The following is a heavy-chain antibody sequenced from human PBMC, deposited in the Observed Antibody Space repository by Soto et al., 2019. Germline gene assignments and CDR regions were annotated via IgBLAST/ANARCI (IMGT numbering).Heavy chain of an antibody. D-gene: IGHD3-10*01. V-gene: IGHV3-23*01. CDR1: GFTFSNFA. CDR3: GKGSHFGSGSSFDY. CDR2: ISGSGTST. Sequence: GGSLRLSCAASGFTFSNFAMSWVRQTPGKGLEWVSGISGSGTSTYNADSLKGRFTISRDNSNNRLYLQLNSLRAEDTAIYYCGKGSHFGSGSSFDYWGQGTLVTVSS. J-gene: IGHJ4*02.